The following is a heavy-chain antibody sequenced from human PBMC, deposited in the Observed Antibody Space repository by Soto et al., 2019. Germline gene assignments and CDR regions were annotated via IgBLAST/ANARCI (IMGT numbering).Heavy chain of an antibody. J-gene: IGHJ4*02. CDR1: GGSISSYY. V-gene: IGHV4-59*08. CDR3: ARHPSSWGPYFDY. Sequence: SETLSLTCTVSGGSISSYYWSWIRQPPGKGLEWIGYIYYSGSTNYNPSLKSRVTISVDTSKNQFSLKLSSVTAADTAVYYCARHPSSWGPYFDYWGQGTLVTVSS. CDR2: IYYSGST. D-gene: IGHD3-16*01.